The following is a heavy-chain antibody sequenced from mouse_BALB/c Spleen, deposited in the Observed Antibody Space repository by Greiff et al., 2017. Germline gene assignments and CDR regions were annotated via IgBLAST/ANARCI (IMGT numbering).Heavy chain of an antibody. D-gene: IGHD1-3*01. CDR2: ISNLAYSI. V-gene: IGHV5-15*02. Sequence: DVKLVESGGGLVQPGGSRKLSCAASGFTFSDYGMAWVRQAPGKGPEWVAFISNLAYSIYYADTVTGRFTISRENAKNTLYLEMSSLRSEDTAMYYCARDDNYYFDYWGQGTTLTVSS. CDR1: GFTFSDYG. CDR3: ARDDNYYFDY. J-gene: IGHJ2*01.